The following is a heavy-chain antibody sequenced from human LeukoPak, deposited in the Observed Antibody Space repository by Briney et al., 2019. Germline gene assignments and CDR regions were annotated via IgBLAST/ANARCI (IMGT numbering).Heavy chain of an antibody. J-gene: IGHJ6*02. Sequence: ASVKVSCKASGYTFTSFDINWVRQATGQGLEWMGWMNPNSGNTGCAQKFLGRLSMTRNTSISTAYLELSTLTSEDTAVYYCAVSEGQGYCDDSSCSSMDVWGQGTTVTVSS. V-gene: IGHV1-8*01. D-gene: IGHD2-15*01. CDR2: MNPNSGNT. CDR1: GYTFTSFD. CDR3: AVSEGQGYCDDSSCSSMDV.